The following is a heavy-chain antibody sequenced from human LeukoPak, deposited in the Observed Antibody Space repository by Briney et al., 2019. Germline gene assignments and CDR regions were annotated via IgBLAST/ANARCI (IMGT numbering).Heavy chain of an antibody. CDR3: ARDLYNYGNNWFDP. CDR2: ISSTNYI. Sequence: GGSLRLSCSASGFTFRTYTMNWDRKAPGKGLKWVSSISSTNYIYYADSVKGRFTISRDNAKNSLFLQMNSLRAEDTAVYYCARDLYNYGNNWFDPWGQGTLVTVSS. V-gene: IGHV3-21*01. CDR1: GFTFRTYT. D-gene: IGHD5-18*01. J-gene: IGHJ5*02.